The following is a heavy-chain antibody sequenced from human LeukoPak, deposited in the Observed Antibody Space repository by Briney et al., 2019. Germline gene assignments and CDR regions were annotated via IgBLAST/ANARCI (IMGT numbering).Heavy chain of an antibody. D-gene: IGHD3-22*01. J-gene: IGHJ5*02. V-gene: IGHV3-48*01. Sequence: GGSLRLSCAASGFTFSSYSMNWVRQAPGKGLEWVSYISSSSSTIYYADSVKGRFTISRDNAKNSLYLQMNSLRAEDTAVYYCARDPLYYYDSSGYYYAWGQGTLVTVSS. CDR2: ISSSSSTI. CDR3: ARDPLYYYDSSGYYYA. CDR1: GFTFSSYS.